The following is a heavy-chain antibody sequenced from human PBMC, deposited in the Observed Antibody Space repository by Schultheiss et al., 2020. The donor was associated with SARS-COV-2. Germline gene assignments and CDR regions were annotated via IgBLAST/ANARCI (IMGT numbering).Heavy chain of an antibody. J-gene: IGHJ2*01. Sequence: GGSLRLSCAASGFTFSSYWMHWVRQAPGKEPLWVSGISWNSGSIGYADSVKGRFTISRDNAKNSLYLQMNSLRAEDTALYYCAKDISGRRYWYFDLWGRGTLVTVSS. CDR2: ISWNSGSI. V-gene: IGHV3-9*01. CDR1: GFTFSSYW. CDR3: AKDISGRRYWYFDL. D-gene: IGHD5-12*01.